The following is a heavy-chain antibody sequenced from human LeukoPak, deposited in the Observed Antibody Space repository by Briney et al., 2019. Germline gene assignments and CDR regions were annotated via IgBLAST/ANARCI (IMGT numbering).Heavy chain of an antibody. CDR3: ARDWNEGGYSLSEYNWNYVGAFDI. J-gene: IGHJ3*02. Sequence: ASVKVSCKASGYTFTSYGVSWVRQAPGQGLEWMGWISAYNGNTNYAQKLQGRVTMTTDTSTSTAYMELRSLRSDDTAVYYCARDWNEGGYSLSEYNWNYVGAFDIWGQGTMVTVSS. CDR2: ISAYNGNT. D-gene: IGHD1-7*01. CDR1: GYTFTSYG. V-gene: IGHV1-18*01.